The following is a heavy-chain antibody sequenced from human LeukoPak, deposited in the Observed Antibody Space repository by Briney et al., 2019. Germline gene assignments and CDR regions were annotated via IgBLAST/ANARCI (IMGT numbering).Heavy chain of an antibody. J-gene: IGHJ6*02. Sequence: ASVKVSCTASGYTFTSYAMYWVRQAPGQRLEWMGWINAGNGNTKYSQEFQGRVTITRDTSASTAYMELSSLRSEDTAVYYCARVIVVVPAASDYYYGMDVWGQGTTVTVSS. CDR1: GYTFTSYA. CDR3: ARVIVVVPAASDYYYGMDV. V-gene: IGHV1-3*01. D-gene: IGHD2-2*01. CDR2: INAGNGNT.